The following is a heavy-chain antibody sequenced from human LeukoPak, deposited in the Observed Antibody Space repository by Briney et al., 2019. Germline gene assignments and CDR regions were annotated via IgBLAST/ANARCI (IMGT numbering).Heavy chain of an antibody. D-gene: IGHD3-10*01. J-gene: IGHJ3*02. CDR2: INSDGTST. CDR3: ARETWSRGGDAFDI. V-gene: IGHV3-74*01. CDR1: GFTVSNFW. Sequence: PGGSLRLSCAASGFTVSNFWMHWVRQAPGQGLVWVLRINSDGTSTNYADSVKGRLTISRDNTKNTLYLQMNSLTVEDTAVYYCARETWSRGGDAFDIWGRGTMVTVSS.